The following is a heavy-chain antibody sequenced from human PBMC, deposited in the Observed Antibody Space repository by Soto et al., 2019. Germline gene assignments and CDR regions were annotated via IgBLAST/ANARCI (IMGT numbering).Heavy chain of an antibody. J-gene: IGHJ6*03. V-gene: IGHV4-4*02. CDR2: IYHSGST. D-gene: IGHD3-10*01. CDR1: SGSISSSNW. CDR3: ARTLWFGEIYYYCYMDV. Sequence: SETLSLTCAVSSGSISSSNWWSWVRQPPGKGLEWIGEIYHSGSTNYNPSLKSRVTISVDKSKNQFSLKLSSVTAADTAVYYCARTLWFGEIYYYCYMDVWGKGTTVTVSS.